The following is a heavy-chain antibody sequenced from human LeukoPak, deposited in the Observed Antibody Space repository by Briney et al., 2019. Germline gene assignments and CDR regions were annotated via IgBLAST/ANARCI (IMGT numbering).Heavy chain of an antibody. CDR2: IYYSGST. Sequence: SETLSLTCTVSGGSISSSSYYWGGIRHPPGKGLEWIGSIYYSGSTYYNPSLKSRVTICVDTSKNQFSLKLSSVTAADTAVYYCARHDGAIVVVPAAKAGVYYYYYMDVWGKGTTVAVSS. J-gene: IGHJ6*03. CDR3: ARHDGAIVVVPAAKAGVYYYYYMDV. CDR1: GGSISSSSYY. D-gene: IGHD2-2*01. V-gene: IGHV4-39*01.